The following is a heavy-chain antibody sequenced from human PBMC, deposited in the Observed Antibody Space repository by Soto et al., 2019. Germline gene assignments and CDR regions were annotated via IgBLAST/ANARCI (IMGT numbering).Heavy chain of an antibody. CDR3: ASGRWYDNFFDY. D-gene: IGHD2-15*01. V-gene: IGHV4-31*03. CDR1: GGSISSGGYY. J-gene: IGHJ4*02. Sequence: QVQLQESGPGLVKPSQTLSLTCTVSGGSISSGGYYWSWIRQHPGKGLEWIGYIYYSGSTYYNPALKRRVTISEDTSKNQFSLTLSSVTAADTAVYYCASGRWYDNFFDYWGQGTLVTVSS. CDR2: IYYSGST.